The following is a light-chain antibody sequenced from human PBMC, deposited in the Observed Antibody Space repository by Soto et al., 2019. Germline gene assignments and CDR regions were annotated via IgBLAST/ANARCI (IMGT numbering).Light chain of an antibody. CDR1: QSVSSN. CDR3: QQYNTWPFT. Sequence: EIVMTQSPATLSVSPGERATLSCRASQSVSSNLAWYQQKPVQAPRLLIYGASTRATGIPARFSGSGSGTECTLTISSLQSEDFSVYYCQQYNTWPFTFGGGTKVEIK. V-gene: IGKV3-15*01. J-gene: IGKJ4*01. CDR2: GAS.